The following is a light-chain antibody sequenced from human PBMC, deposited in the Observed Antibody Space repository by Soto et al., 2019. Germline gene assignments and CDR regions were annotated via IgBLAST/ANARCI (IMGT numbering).Light chain of an antibody. V-gene: IGKV3-20*01. J-gene: IGKJ1*01. Sequence: EIVLTQSPGTLSLSPGERATLSCRASQSVRSSYLAWYQQKLGQAPRLLIYGVSNRATGIPDRFSGSGSGTDFTLTISRLEPEDFAVYYWQHYGTSPRTFGQGTKVEIK. CDR1: QSVRSSY. CDR3: QHYGTSPRT. CDR2: GVS.